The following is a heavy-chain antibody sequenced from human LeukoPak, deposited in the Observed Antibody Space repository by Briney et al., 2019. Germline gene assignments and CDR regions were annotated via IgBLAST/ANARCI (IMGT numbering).Heavy chain of an antibody. CDR2: ISSSSSYI. Sequence: KSGGSLRLSCAASGFTFSSYSMNWVRQAPGKGLEWVSSISSSSSYIYYADSVKGRFTISRDNAKNSLYLQMNSLKTEDTAVYYCTSNYCSGGSCFYYWGQGTLVTVSS. CDR3: TSNYCSGGSCFYY. D-gene: IGHD2-15*01. J-gene: IGHJ4*02. V-gene: IGHV3-21*04. CDR1: GFTFSSYS.